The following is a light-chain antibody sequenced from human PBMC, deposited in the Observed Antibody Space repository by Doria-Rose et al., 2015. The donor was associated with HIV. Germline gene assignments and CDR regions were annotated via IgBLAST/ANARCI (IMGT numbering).Light chain of an antibody. Sequence: TESSGTLSLSPGERATLSFRASHSVTSNYLAWYQQKTDQAPRLLIYGASTRATDIPDRFSGSGSGTDFTLTITRLEPEDFAVYYCQQFASSLPTFGQGTKVEIK. CDR2: GAS. CDR3: QQFASSLPT. J-gene: IGKJ1*01. V-gene: IGKV3-20*01. CDR1: HSVTSNY.